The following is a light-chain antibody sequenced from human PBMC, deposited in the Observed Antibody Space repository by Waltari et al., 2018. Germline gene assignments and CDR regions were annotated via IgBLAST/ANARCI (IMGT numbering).Light chain of an antibody. V-gene: IGKV3-15*01. J-gene: IGKJ1*01. Sequence: ETVVTQSPATLSVSPGERATLSCRTSQTIGRSLAWYQQKPGQAPRLVIYGASIRATGILARFSGSGSETEFALTISGLQSEDFAVYYCQQYNNWPPGTFGQGTKVEI. CDR2: GAS. CDR1: QTIGRS. CDR3: QQYNNWPPGT.